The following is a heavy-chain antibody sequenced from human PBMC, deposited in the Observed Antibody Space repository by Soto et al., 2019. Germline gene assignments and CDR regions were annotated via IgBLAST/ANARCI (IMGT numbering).Heavy chain of an antibody. Sequence: QVQLQESGPGLVKPSQTLSLTCTVSGGSISSGDYYWSWIRQPPGKGLEWIGYIYYSGSTYYNPSLKRRVTISVDTSKNQFSLKLSSVTAADTAVYYCALYGSGSYYPSWFDPWGQGTLVTVSS. J-gene: IGHJ5*02. CDR2: IYYSGST. V-gene: IGHV4-30-4*01. D-gene: IGHD3-10*01. CDR3: ALYGSGSYYPSWFDP. CDR1: GGSISSGDYY.